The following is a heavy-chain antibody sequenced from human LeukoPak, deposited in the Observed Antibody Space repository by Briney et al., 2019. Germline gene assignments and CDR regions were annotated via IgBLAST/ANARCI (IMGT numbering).Heavy chain of an antibody. D-gene: IGHD3-10*01. CDR3: AKDLWDYYGSGSTFDY. J-gene: IGHJ4*02. Sequence: GGSLRLSCAASGFTFSSYGMHWVRQAPGKGLEWVAVISYDGSNKYYADSVKGRFTTSRDNSKNTLYLQMNSLRAEDTAVYYCAKDLWDYYGSGSTFDYWGQGTLVTVSS. CDR2: ISYDGSNK. CDR1: GFTFSSYG. V-gene: IGHV3-30*18.